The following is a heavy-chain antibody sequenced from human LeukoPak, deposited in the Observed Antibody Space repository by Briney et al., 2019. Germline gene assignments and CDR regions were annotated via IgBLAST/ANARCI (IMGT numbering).Heavy chain of an antibody. CDR3: ARDAPIAVAGTALWYYYGMDV. J-gene: IGHJ6*04. D-gene: IGHD6-19*01. V-gene: IGHV3-21*01. CDR1: GFTFSSYS. Sequence: GGSLRLSCAASGFTFSSYSMNWVRQAPGKGLEWVSSTSSSSSYIYYADSVKGRFTISRDNAKNSLYLQMNSLRAEDTAVYYCARDAPIAVAGTALWYYYGMDVWGKGTTVTVSS. CDR2: TSSSSSYI.